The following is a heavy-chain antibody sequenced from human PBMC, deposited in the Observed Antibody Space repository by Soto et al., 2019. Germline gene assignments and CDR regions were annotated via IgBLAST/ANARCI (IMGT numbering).Heavy chain of an antibody. CDR3: ARDPLYGDFGMDV. V-gene: IGHV4-38-2*02. CDR2: IYHSGST. D-gene: IGHD4-17*01. Sequence: PSETLSLTCAVSGYSISSGYYWGWIRQPPGKGLEWIGSIYHSGSTYYNPSLKSRVTISVDTSKNQFSLKLSSVTAADTAVYYCARDPLYGDFGMDVWGQGTTVTASS. J-gene: IGHJ6*02. CDR1: GYSISSGYY.